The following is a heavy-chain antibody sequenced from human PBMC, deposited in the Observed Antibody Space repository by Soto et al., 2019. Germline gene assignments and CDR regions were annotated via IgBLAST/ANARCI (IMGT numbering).Heavy chain of an antibody. V-gene: IGHV4-59*01. CDR3: ARVGYGSLIDY. D-gene: IGHD3-10*01. CDR1: GGSINKYQ. J-gene: IGHJ4*02. CDR2: MYYSGST. Sequence: SETRSRTWTVSGGSINKYQWSWSRQAPGKGLEWIGNMYYSGSTNYNPSLKSRVTISVDTSKNQFSLRLSSVTAADTAVYYCARVGYGSLIDYWGQGTLVTVSS.